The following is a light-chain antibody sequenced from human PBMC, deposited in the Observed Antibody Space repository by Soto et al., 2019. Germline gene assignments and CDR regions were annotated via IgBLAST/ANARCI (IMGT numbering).Light chain of an antibody. CDR2: GAS. V-gene: IGKV3-15*01. Sequence: EIVMTQSPATLSVSPGERATLSCRASQSVSGNLAWYQQKPGQAPRLLIYGASTRATGIPARFSGSGSGTEFNLTIRSLQSEDFAVYYCQQYNSWPPLTFGGGTKVEIK. J-gene: IGKJ4*01. CDR1: QSVSGN. CDR3: QQYNSWPPLT.